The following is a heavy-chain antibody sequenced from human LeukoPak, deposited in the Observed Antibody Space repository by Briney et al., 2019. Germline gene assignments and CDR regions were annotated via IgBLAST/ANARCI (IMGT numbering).Heavy chain of an antibody. Sequence: GGSLRLSCAASGFTVSSNYMSWVRQAPGKGLEWISVIYSGGSTYYSDPVKGRFTISRDNSKNTLYLQMNSLRAEATAVYYCARSYAGYDSSGYYPQWGQGTLVTVSS. D-gene: IGHD3-22*01. CDR1: GFTVSSNY. CDR3: ARSYAGYDSSGYYPQ. J-gene: IGHJ4*02. CDR2: IYSGGST. V-gene: IGHV3-53*01.